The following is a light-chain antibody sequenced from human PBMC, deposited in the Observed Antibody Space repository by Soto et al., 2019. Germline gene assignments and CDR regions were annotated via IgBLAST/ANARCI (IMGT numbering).Light chain of an antibody. Sequence: DLQMTQSPTSLSASVGDRVTITCRASQDIRNFVAWYQQKPGKAPKLLIYAASTLQSGVQSRFSGSGSGTYFTLTSSSLQPDDVAYYCCQKYSSVPAFGPGTKVEIK. CDR3: QKYSSVPA. CDR1: QDIRNF. J-gene: IGKJ3*01. CDR2: AAS. V-gene: IGKV1-27*01.